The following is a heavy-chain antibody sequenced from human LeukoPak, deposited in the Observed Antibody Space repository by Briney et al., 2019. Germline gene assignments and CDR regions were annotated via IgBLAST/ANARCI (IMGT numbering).Heavy chain of an antibody. CDR1: GYTLTELS. CDR3: ATDRSISGFDY. Sequence: ASVKVSCKVSGYTLTELSMHWVRQAPGKGLEWMGGFDPEDGETIYAQKFQGRVTMTEVTSTDTACMELSSLRSEDTAVYYCATDRSISGFDYWGQGTLVTVSS. D-gene: IGHD1-26*01. CDR2: FDPEDGET. V-gene: IGHV1-24*01. J-gene: IGHJ4*02.